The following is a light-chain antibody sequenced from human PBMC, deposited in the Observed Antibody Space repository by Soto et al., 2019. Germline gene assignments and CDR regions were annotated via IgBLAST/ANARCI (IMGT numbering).Light chain of an antibody. Sequence: DIQMTQSPSSVSASVGDRVTITCRASQGISSYLAWYQQKPGKAPKLLIYAASSRATGIPDRFSGSGSGTDFTLTISRLEPEDFAVYYCQQYGSSPQTFGQGTKVDI. CDR3: QQYGSSPQT. CDR2: AAS. J-gene: IGKJ1*01. CDR1: QGISSY. V-gene: IGKV1-NL1*01.